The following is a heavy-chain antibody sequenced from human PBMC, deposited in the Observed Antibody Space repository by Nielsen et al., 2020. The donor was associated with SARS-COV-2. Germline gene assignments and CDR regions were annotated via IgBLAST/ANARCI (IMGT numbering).Heavy chain of an antibody. CDR3: AKLVAVAGDSHFDY. V-gene: IGHV3-74*01. Sequence: GESLKISCAASGFTFSIYWIHWVRQAPGKGLVWVSRIKSDGSGTRYADSVEGRFTISRDNAKNTLYLQMNSLRAEDTALYYCAKLVAVAGDSHFDYWGQGTLVTVSS. D-gene: IGHD6-19*01. CDR2: IKSDGSGT. CDR1: GFTFSIYW. J-gene: IGHJ4*02.